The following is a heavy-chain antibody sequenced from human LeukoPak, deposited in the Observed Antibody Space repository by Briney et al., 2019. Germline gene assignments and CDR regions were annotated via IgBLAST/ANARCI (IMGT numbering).Heavy chain of an antibody. CDR3: ARERQLERLAFGKEGSAFDY. V-gene: IGHV3-21*01. CDR1: GFTFSSYS. D-gene: IGHD1-1*01. CDR2: ISSSSSYI. Sequence: GGSLRLSCAASGFTFSSYSMNWVRQAPGKGLEWVPSISSSSSYIYYAASVKGRFTISRDNAKNSLYLQMNRLRAEDTAVYYCARERQLERLAFGKEGSAFDYWGQGTLVTVSS. J-gene: IGHJ4*02.